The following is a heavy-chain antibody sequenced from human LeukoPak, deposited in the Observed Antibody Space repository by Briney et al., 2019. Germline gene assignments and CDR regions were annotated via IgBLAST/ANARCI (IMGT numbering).Heavy chain of an antibody. CDR2: INPSGGST. Sequence: ASVKVSCKASGYTFTSYGISWVRQAPGQGLECMGIINPSGGSTSYAQKFQGRVTMTRDMSTSTVYMELSSLRSEDTAVYYCARGGVGATTYVWFDPWGQGTLVTVSS. CDR3: ARGGVGATTYVWFDP. D-gene: IGHD1-26*01. CDR1: GYTFTSYG. V-gene: IGHV1-46*01. J-gene: IGHJ5*02.